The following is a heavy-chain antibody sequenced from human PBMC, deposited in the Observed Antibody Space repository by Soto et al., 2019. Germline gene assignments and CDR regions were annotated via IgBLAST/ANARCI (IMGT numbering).Heavy chain of an antibody. J-gene: IGHJ4*02. CDR3: ATIRYHYYDSSGYYYYFDY. D-gene: IGHD3-22*01. CDR2: FDPEDGET. CDR1: GYTLTELS. Sequence: GASVKVSCKVSGYTLTELSMHWVRQAPGKGLEWMGGFDPEDGETIYAQKFQGRVTMTEDTSTDTAYMELSSLRSEDTAVYYCATIRYHYYDSSGYYYYFDYWGQGTLVTVSS. V-gene: IGHV1-24*01.